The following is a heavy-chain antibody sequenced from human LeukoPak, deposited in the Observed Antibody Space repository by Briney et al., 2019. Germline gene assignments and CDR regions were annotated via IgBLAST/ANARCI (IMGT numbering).Heavy chain of an antibody. CDR2: ISGSGGYT. Sequence: GGSLRLSCAASGFTFSNYAMRWVRQAPGEGLEWVSGISGSGGYTYYADSVKGRFTISRDNSNNTPYLQMNSLRAEDTAVYYCEKDLYCSSASCYMDVCGKGTTVTVSS. D-gene: IGHD2-2*01. V-gene: IGHV3-23*01. CDR1: GFTFSNYA. CDR3: EKDLYCSSASCYMDV. J-gene: IGHJ6*03.